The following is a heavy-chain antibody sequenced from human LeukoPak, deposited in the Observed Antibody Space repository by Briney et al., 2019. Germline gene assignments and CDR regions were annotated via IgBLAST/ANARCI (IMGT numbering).Heavy chain of an antibody. CDR2: ISAYNGNT. D-gene: IGHD3-10*01. V-gene: IGHV1-18*01. J-gene: IGHJ6*02. CDR3: ARDWGYYGPLSYYGMDV. Sequence: ASVKVSCKASGYIFTSYGISWVRQAPGQGLEWMGWISAYNGNTNYAQKLQGRVTMTTDTSTSTAYMELRSLRSDDTAVYYCARDWGYYGPLSYYGMDVWGQGTTVTVSS. CDR1: GYIFTSYG.